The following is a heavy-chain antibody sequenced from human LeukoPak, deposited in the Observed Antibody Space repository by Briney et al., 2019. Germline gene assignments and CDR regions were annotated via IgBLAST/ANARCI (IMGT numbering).Heavy chain of an antibody. CDR2: ISWNSGSI. CDR1: GFTFDDYA. J-gene: IGHJ6*02. V-gene: IGHV3-9*01. Sequence: GGSLRLSCAASGFTFDDYAMHWVRQAPGKGLEWVSGISWNSGSIGYADSVKGRFTISRDNAKNSLYLQMNSLRAEDTAVYYCARELYCSGGSCYYSDYYYYYGMDVWGQGTTVTVSS. D-gene: IGHD2-15*01. CDR3: ARELYCSGGSCYYSDYYYYYGMDV.